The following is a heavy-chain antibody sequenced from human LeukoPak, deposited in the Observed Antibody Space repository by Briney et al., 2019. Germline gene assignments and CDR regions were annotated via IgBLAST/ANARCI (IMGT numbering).Heavy chain of an antibody. CDR1: GFTFSSYS. Sequence: GGSLRLSCAASGFTFSSYSMNWVRQAPGKGLEWVSSISSSSSYIYYADSVKGRFTISRDDAKNSLYLQMNSLRAEDTAVYYCARGNYYDSGHFDYWGQGTLVTVSS. CDR3: ARGNYYDSGHFDY. CDR2: ISSSSSYI. V-gene: IGHV3-21*01. J-gene: IGHJ4*02. D-gene: IGHD3-22*01.